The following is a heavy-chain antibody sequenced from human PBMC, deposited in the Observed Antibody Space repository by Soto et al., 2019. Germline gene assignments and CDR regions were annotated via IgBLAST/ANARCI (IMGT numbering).Heavy chain of an antibody. CDR3: ARGIKPRSWYDY. Sequence: TSETLSLTCTVSGVSISSGGYYWSWIRQHPGKGLEWIGYIYYSGSTYYNPSLKSRVTISVDTSKNQFSLKLSSVTAADTAVYYCARGIKPRSWYDYWGQGTLVTVSS. V-gene: IGHV4-31*03. D-gene: IGHD6-13*01. CDR1: GVSISSGGYY. CDR2: IYYSGST. J-gene: IGHJ4*02.